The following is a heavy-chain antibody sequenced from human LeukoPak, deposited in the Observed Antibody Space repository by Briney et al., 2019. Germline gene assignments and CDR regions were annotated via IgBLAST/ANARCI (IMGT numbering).Heavy chain of an antibody. CDR1: GGSISSSSFY. CDR2: ILYTGST. Sequence: SETLSLTCTVSGGSISSSSFYWGWIRQSPGKGLEWIGNILYTGSTYYNPSLKSRVTISADTSKNQFSLKVTSVTAADTAVYYCARSEASAFGWFDYWGRGSLVTVSS. J-gene: IGHJ5*01. D-gene: IGHD3-16*01. V-gene: IGHV4-39*01. CDR3: ARSEASAFGWFDY.